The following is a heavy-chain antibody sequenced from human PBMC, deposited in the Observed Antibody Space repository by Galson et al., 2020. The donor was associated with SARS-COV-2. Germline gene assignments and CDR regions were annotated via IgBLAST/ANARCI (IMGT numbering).Heavy chain of an antibody. D-gene: IGHD6-13*01. Sequence: GGSLRLSCAASGFTFSSYSTNWVRQAPGKGLEWVSYISSSSSTIYYADSVKGRFTISRDNAKNSLYLQMNSLRDEDTAVYYCAREDEYSSSWYGAFDIWGQGTMVTVSS. V-gene: IGHV3-48*02. CDR1: GFTFSSYS. J-gene: IGHJ3*02. CDR2: ISSSSSTI. CDR3: AREDEYSSSWYGAFDI.